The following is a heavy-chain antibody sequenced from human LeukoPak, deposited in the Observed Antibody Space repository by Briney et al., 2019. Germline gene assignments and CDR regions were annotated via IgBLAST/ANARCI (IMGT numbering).Heavy chain of an antibody. CDR2: IYYSGST. V-gene: IGHV4-30-4*01. D-gene: IGHD3-3*01. CDR1: GGSISSGDYN. J-gene: IGHJ3*02. Sequence: SQTLSLTCTVSGGSISSGDYNWSWIRQPPGKGLEWIGYIYYSGSTDYNPSLKSRVSISVDTSKNQFSLRLSSVTAADTAVYYCARGGDFWSGYSPDAFDIWGQGTMVTVSS. CDR3: ARGGDFWSGYSPDAFDI.